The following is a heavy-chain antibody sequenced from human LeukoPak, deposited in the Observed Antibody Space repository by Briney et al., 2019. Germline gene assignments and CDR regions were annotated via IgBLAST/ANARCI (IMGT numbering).Heavy chain of an antibody. Sequence: PSETLSLTCTVSGGSVSNYYWNWIRQPPGKGLEWIGHVYYSGSTKYNPSLKRRVTISVDSSKSHFSLGVNSVTAADTAVYYCARGRGYSYGYFDYWGQGTLVTVSS. J-gene: IGHJ4*02. V-gene: IGHV4-59*02. CDR2: VYYSGST. CDR1: GGSVSNYY. CDR3: ARGRGYSYGYFDY. D-gene: IGHD5-18*01.